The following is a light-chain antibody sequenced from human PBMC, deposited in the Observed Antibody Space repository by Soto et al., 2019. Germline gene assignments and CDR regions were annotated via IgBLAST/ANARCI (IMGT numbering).Light chain of an antibody. V-gene: IGKV3-20*01. J-gene: IGKJ4*01. CDR1: QSVSSSY. CDR3: QQYNNWPPFT. Sequence: EIVLTQSPGTLSLSPGERATLSCRASQSVSSSYLAWYQQKPGQAPRLLIYGASSRATGIPDRFSGSGSGTDFTLTISSLQSEDFAVYYCQQYNNWPPFTFGGGTKVDNK. CDR2: GAS.